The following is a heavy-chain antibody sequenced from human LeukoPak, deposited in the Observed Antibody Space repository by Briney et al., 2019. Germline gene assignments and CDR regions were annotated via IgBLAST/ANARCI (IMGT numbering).Heavy chain of an antibody. Sequence: GSVKVSCKASGYTFTGYYMHWVRQAPGQGLEWMGWINPNSGGTNYAQKFQGRVTMTRDTSISTAYMELSRLRSDDTAVYYCARDLGYCSGGSCYTRRFWGQGTLVTVSS. CDR2: INPNSGGT. CDR1: GYTFTGYY. CDR3: ARDLGYCSGGSCYTRRF. V-gene: IGHV1-2*02. D-gene: IGHD2-15*01. J-gene: IGHJ4*02.